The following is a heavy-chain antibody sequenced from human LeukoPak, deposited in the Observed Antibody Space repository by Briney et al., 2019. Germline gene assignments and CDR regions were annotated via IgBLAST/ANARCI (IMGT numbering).Heavy chain of an antibody. V-gene: IGHV4-4*07. CDR1: GGSISSYY. CDR2: IYTSGST. Sequence: SETLSLTCTVSGGSISSYYWSWIRQPAGKGLEWIGRIYTSGSTNYNPSLKSRVTMSVDTSKNQFSLKLSSVTAADTAVYYCARDLVVVPAAYYYYYGMDVWGQGTTVTVSS. CDR3: ARDLVVVPAAYYYYYGMDV. J-gene: IGHJ6*02. D-gene: IGHD2-2*01.